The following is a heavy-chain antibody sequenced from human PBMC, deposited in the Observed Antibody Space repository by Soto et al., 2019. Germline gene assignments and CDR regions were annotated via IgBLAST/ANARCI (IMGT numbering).Heavy chain of an antibody. CDR1: GFTFDDYA. CDR2: LSSGGRTA. D-gene: IGHD6-19*01. CDR3: AKDVSVGQWLAKTFDS. J-gene: IGHJ4*02. V-gene: IGHV3-23*01. Sequence: PGGSLRLSCVASGFTFDDYAMSWVRQAPGKGLEWVSSLSSGGRTAYSADSVKGRFTMSRDNSKDTLYLQMNSLRADDTAVYYCAKDVSVGQWLAKTFDSWGQGTLVTVSS.